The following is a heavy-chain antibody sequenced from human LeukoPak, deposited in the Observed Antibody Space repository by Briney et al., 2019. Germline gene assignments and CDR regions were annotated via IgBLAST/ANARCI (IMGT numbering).Heavy chain of an antibody. CDR1: GFTFSTSG. Sequence: GGTLRLSCAASGFTFSTSGMSWVRQAPGKGLQWVSSITASGGGTYYADSVKGRFTISRDNSKNTLYLHMDSLRAEDTAVYYCAKVRGWQQLVQGFFDYWGQGNLVTASS. D-gene: IGHD6-13*01. J-gene: IGHJ4*02. V-gene: IGHV3-23*01. CDR2: ITASGGGT. CDR3: AKVRGWQQLVQGFFDY.